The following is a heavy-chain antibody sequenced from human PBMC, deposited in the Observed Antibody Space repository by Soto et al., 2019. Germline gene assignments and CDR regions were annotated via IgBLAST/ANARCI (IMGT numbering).Heavy chain of an antibody. Sequence: QVQLVQSGAEVKKPGASVKVSCKASGYTFTSYYMHWVRQAPGQGLEWMGIINPSGGSTSYAQKLQGRVTMTSDTSPSTVYMEVSSLRAEDTAVYYCARGYSRNYFDYWGQGTLVTVSS. CDR1: GYTFTSYY. CDR2: INPSGGST. V-gene: IGHV1-46*03. J-gene: IGHJ4*02. CDR3: ARGYSRNYFDY. D-gene: IGHD6-13*01.